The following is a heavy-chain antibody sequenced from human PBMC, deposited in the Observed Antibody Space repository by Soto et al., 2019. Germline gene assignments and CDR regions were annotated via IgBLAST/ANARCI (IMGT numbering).Heavy chain of an antibody. CDR2: MSGGGETT. CDR3: AKWHTYYYDSRGFSGFDC. Sequence: EVQLLESGGGLVQPGGSLRLSCAASGLTFSSYAMTWVRQASGKGLEWVSAMSGGGETTYYADSVKGRFTISRDNSRNTLYLQMNSLRADDSAAYYCAKWHTYYYDSRGFSGFDCWGRGTLVTVSS. CDR1: GLTFSSYA. D-gene: IGHD3-22*01. J-gene: IGHJ4*02. V-gene: IGHV3-23*01.